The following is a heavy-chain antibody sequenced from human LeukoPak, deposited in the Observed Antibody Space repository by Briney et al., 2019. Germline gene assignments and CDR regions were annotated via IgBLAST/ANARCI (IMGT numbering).Heavy chain of an antibody. J-gene: IGHJ3*02. D-gene: IGHD3-10*01. CDR3: ARNLWFGESSDAFHI. CDR1: GYTFTGYY. Sequence: GASVKVSCKASGYTFTGYYMHWVRQAPGQGLEWMGWINPNSGGTNYAQKFQGRVTMTRDRSISTAYMKLSRLRSDDTAVYYCARNLWFGESSDAFHIWGQGTMVTVSS. V-gene: IGHV1-2*02. CDR2: INPNSGGT.